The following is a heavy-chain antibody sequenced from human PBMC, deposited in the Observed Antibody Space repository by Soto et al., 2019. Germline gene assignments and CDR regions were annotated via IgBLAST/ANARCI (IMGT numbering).Heavy chain of an antibody. CDR1: GFTFSSYW. D-gene: IGHD1-26*01. J-gene: IGHJ3*02. Sequence: PGGSLRLSCAASGFTFSSYWMHWVRQAPGKGLVWVSRINSDGSSTSYADSVKGRFTISRDNAKNTLYLQMNSLRAEDTAVYFCARATKGVGDAFDIWGQGAMVTVSS. CDR2: INSDGSST. V-gene: IGHV3-74*01. CDR3: ARATKGVGDAFDI.